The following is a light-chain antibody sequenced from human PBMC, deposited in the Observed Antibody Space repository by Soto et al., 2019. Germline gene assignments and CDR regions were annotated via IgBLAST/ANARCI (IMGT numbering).Light chain of an antibody. J-gene: IGKJ3*01. Sequence: EIVLTQSPGTLSLSPGERATLSCRARQSVSSSYLAWYQQTPGQAPRLLIHGACSRATGIADRFSGSGSGTDFTLTISRLEAEGLAVYYCQQYGSSPPITFGPWTIGHIK. CDR3: QQYGSSPPIT. CDR1: QSVSSSY. V-gene: IGKV3-20*01. CDR2: GAC.